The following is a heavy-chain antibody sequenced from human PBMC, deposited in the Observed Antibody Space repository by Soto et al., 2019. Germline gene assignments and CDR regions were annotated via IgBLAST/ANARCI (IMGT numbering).Heavy chain of an antibody. CDR3: ARGEYSSGWEGWFDP. D-gene: IGHD6-19*01. V-gene: IGHV4-61*01. CDR1: GGSVSSGSYY. J-gene: IGHJ5*02. CDR2: IYYSGST. Sequence: QVQLQESGPGLVKPSETLSLTCTVSGGSVSSGSYYWSWIRQPPGKGLEWIGYIYYSGSTNYKPSLKSRVTISVDTSKNQFYLQLSSVTAADTAVYYCARGEYSSGWEGWFDPWGQGTLVTVSS.